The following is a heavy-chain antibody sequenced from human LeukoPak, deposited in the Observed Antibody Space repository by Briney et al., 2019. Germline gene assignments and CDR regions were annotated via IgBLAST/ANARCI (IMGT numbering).Heavy chain of an antibody. D-gene: IGHD3-10*01. Sequence: ASVKVSCKASGYTFTSYDINWVRQATGQGLEWMGWMNPNSGNTNYAQKFQGRVTMTTDTSTSTAYMELRSLRSDDTAVYYCARDLRRGGPPDYWGQGTLVTVSS. V-gene: IGHV1-8*01. J-gene: IGHJ4*02. CDR2: MNPNSGNT. CDR3: ARDLRRGGPPDY. CDR1: GYTFTSYD.